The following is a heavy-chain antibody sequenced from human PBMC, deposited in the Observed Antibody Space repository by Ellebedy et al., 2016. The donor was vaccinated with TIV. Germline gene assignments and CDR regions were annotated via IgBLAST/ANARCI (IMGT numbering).Heavy chain of an antibody. J-gene: IGHJ4*02. D-gene: IGHD3-22*01. CDR3: ARGDNYFYDSSGYYYSY. V-gene: IGHV1-46*01. CDR1: GYTFTSYF. CDR2: INPTSGNS. Sequence: ASVKASCKASGYTFTSYFLYWVRQTPGQGLEWMGMINPTSGNSNFAQKFQDRVTVTRDTSTSTVYMELSSLRSEDTAVYYCARGDNYFYDSSGYYYSYWGQGTLVTVSS.